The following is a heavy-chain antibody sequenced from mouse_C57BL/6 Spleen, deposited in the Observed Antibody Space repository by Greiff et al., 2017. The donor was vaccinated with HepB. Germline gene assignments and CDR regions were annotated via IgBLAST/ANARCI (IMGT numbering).Heavy chain of an antibody. V-gene: IGHV1-81*01. J-gene: IGHJ2*01. CDR3: ARAIYYDYDGVYYFDY. D-gene: IGHD2-4*01. CDR1: GYTFTSYG. CDR2: IYPRSGNT. Sequence: QVQLKQSGAELARPGASVKLSCKASGYTFTSYGISWVKQRTGQGLEWIGEIYPRSGNTYYNEKFKGKATLTADKSSSTAYMELRSLTSEDSAVYFCARAIYYDYDGVYYFDYWGQGTTLTVSS.